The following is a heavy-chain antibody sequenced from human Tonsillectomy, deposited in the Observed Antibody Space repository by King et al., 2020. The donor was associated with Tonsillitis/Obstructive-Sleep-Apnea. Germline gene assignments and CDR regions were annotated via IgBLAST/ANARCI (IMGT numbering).Heavy chain of an antibody. CDR1: GGSISSYH. CDR2: IYFSGST. Sequence: VQLQESGPGLVKPSENLSLTCTVSGGSISSYHWSWIRQPPGKGLEWIGYIYFSGSTNYNPSLKSRVTISVDTSRNQFSLKLTSVTAADTAVYYCASRTTVVTPGYFQHWGQGTLVTVSS. D-gene: IGHD4-23*01. CDR3: ASRTTVVTPGYFQH. J-gene: IGHJ1*01. V-gene: IGHV4-59*08.